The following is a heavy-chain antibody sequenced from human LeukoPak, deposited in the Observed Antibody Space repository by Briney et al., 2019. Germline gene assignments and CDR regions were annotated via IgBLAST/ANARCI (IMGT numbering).Heavy chain of an antibody. CDR3: ARERGTGYDIPT. J-gene: IGHJ5*02. CDR2: IYHSGST. Sequence: PSETLSLTCTVSGYSISSGYYWGWIRQPPGKGLEWIGSIYHSGSTYYNPSLKSRVTISVDTSKNQFSLKLSSVTAADTAVYYCARERGTGYDIPTWGQGTLVTVSS. CDR1: GYSISSGYY. V-gene: IGHV4-38-2*02. D-gene: IGHD5-12*01.